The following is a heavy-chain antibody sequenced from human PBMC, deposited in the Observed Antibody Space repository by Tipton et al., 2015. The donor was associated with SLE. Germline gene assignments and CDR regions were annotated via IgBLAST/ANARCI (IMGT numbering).Heavy chain of an antibody. CDR1: GDSINSNTFY. Sequence: TLSLTCTISGDSINSNTFYWGWIRQPPGKGLEWIGSLYYTGSPYYNPSPKSRVTISVDTSKNEISLKVTSVTAADTAVYYCASMQVGSRLNWGQGTLVTVSS. CDR3: ASMQVGSRLN. CDR2: LYYTGSP. J-gene: IGHJ4*02. D-gene: IGHD6-13*01. V-gene: IGHV4-39*01.